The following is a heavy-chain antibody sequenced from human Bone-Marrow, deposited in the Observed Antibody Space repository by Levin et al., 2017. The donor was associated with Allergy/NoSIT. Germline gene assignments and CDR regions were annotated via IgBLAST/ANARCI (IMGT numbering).Heavy chain of an antibody. CDR3: ARSSYSGSGSFDL. CDR1: GYTFSSFE. D-gene: IGHD3-10*01. Sequence: GASVKVSCKASGYTFSSFELHWVRQAPGQGLEWMGWMDPNNAKTGYAQKFQGRVTLTRDTSTSTAYLDLSGLKSEDTAMYYCARSSYSGSGSFDLWGQGTLVTVSS. J-gene: IGHJ4*02. V-gene: IGHV1-8*01. CDR2: MDPNNAKT.